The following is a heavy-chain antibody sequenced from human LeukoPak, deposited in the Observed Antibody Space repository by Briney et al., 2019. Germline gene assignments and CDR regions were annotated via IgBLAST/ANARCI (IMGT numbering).Heavy chain of an antibody. CDR2: ISAYNGNT. Sequence: ASVKVSCKASGYTFTSYGISWVRQAPEQGLEWMGWISAYNGNTNYAQKLQGRVTMTTDTSTSTAYMELRSLRSDDTAVYYCARDTSGIAAAATGDYWGQGTLVTVSS. CDR1: GYTFTSYG. CDR3: ARDTSGIAAAATGDY. J-gene: IGHJ4*02. D-gene: IGHD6-13*01. V-gene: IGHV1-18*01.